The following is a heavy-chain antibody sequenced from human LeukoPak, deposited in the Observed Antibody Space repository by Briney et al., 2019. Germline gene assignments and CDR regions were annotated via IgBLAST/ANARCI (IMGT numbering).Heavy chain of an antibody. CDR1: GGSISSYY. J-gene: IGHJ4*02. CDR3: AGGDYGGTLFDY. Sequence: PSETLSLTCTVSGGSISSYYWSWIRQPPGKGLEWIGYIYYSGSTNYNPSLKSRVTISVDTSKNQFSLKLSSVTAADTAVYYCAGGDYGGTLFDYWGQGTLVTVSS. D-gene: IGHD4-23*01. V-gene: IGHV4-59*01. CDR2: IYYSGST.